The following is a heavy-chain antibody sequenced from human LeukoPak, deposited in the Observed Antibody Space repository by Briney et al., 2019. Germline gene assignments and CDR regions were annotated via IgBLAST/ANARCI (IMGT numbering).Heavy chain of an antibody. V-gene: IGHV3-30-3*01. Sequence: GRSLRLSCAASGFTFSTYAMHWVRQAPGKGPEWVALITYDGSKEYYADSVKGRFTISRDNSKNTLYLQMNSLRAEDTAVYYCARDEFVYCSGGTCFTFDYWGQGTLVTVSS. D-gene: IGHD2-15*01. CDR3: ARDEFVYCSGGTCFTFDY. CDR2: ITYDGSKE. J-gene: IGHJ4*02. CDR1: GFTFSTYA.